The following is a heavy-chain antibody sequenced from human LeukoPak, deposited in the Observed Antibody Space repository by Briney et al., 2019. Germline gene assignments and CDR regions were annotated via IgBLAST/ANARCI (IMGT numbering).Heavy chain of an antibody. D-gene: IGHD2-2*01. J-gene: IGHJ4*02. CDR3: ARGLRHCDRTSCFQPFDC. CDR1: GFTFSSSY. V-gene: IGHV3-53*01. Sequence: GGSLRLSCAASGFTFSSSYMTWVRQAPGKGLEWVSITYADGYTFYADSVKGRFTISRDSSKNTLCLQMNSLRAEDTAMYYCARGLRHCDRTSCFQPFDCWGQGTLVTVSS. CDR2: TYADGYT.